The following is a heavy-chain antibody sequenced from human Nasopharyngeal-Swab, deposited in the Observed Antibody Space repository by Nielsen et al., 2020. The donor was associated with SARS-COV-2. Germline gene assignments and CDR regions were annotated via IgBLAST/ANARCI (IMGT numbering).Heavy chain of an antibody. CDR1: GFTFSSYS. CDR3: ARDRATPSPGYYYYGMDV. CDR2: ISSSSSTI. Sequence: GEPLKISCAASGFTFSSYSMNWVRQAPGKGLEWVSYISSSSSTIYYADSVKGRFTISRDNAKNSLYLQMNSLRAEDTAVYYCARDRATPSPGYYYYGMDVWGQGTTVTVSS. J-gene: IGHJ6*02. V-gene: IGHV3-48*04.